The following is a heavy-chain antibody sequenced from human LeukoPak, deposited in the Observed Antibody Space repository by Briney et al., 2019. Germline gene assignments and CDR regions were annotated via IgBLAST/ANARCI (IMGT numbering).Heavy chain of an antibody. V-gene: IGHV3-53*01. CDR1: GFTVGSSY. CDR2: IYSGGST. Sequence: GGSLRLSCAASGFTVGSSYIGWVRQAPGKGLQWVSVIYSGGSTYYADSMKGRFTLSRDNSKNTLYLQMNSLRAEDTAVYYCAKLSGSYYEADYWGQGTLVTVSS. J-gene: IGHJ4*02. D-gene: IGHD1-26*01. CDR3: AKLSGSYYEADY.